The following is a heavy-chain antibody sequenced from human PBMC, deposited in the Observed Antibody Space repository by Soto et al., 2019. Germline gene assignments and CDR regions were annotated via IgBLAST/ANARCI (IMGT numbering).Heavy chain of an antibody. J-gene: IGHJ6*02. CDR1: GFTFSSYA. CDR2: ISGSGGNT. D-gene: IGHD1-1*01. CDR3: AKDQKGGNYYHYDMDV. Sequence: EVQLLESGGGLVQPGGSLRLSCAASGFTFSSYAMTWVRQAPGKGLEWVSTISGSGGNTYFADSVKGRFTISRDNSKNTLHLQMSSLRAEDTAIYYCAKDQKGGNYYHYDMDVWGQGTTVTVSS. V-gene: IGHV3-23*01.